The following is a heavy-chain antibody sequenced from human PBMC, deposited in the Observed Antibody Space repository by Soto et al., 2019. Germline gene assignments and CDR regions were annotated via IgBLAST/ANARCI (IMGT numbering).Heavy chain of an antibody. Sequence: SETLSLTCTVSGGSISSSSYYWGWIRQPPGKGLEWIGSIYYSGSTYYNPSLKSRVTISVDTSKNQFSLKLSSVTAADTAVYYCGRRRYSSGCYFDYWGRETLVTVSS. J-gene: IGHJ4*02. V-gene: IGHV4-39*01. CDR1: GGSISSSSYY. D-gene: IGHD6-19*01. CDR2: IYYSGST. CDR3: GRRRYSSGCYFDY.